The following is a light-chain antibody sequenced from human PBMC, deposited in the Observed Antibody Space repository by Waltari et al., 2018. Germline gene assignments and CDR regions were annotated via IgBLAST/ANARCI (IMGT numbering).Light chain of an antibody. CDR2: QDN. J-gene: IGLJ3*02. CDR1: KLGDKY. V-gene: IGLV3-1*01. CDR3: QAWDSNVAV. Sequence: SFELIQPPSESVSPGQTATVSCSGEKLGDKYLYWYQQKPGQSPMLVMFQDNKRPSGIPERFSGSNSGNTATLTISETQAIDEADYYCQAWDSNVAVFGRGTKVTVL.